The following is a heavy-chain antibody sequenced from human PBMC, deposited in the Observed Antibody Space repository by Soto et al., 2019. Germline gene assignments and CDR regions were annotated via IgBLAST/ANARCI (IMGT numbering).Heavy chain of an antibody. CDR2: IWYDGSNK. CDR3: ARDLNGYSRSSPVDY. V-gene: IGHV3-33*01. CDR1: GFTFSSYG. D-gene: IGHD6-6*01. Sequence: GFLRLSCAASGFTFSSYGMHWVRQAPGKGLEWVAVIWYDGSNKYYADSVKGRFTISRDNSKNTLYLQMNSLRAEDTAVYYCARDLNGYSRSSPVDYWGQGTLVTVSS. J-gene: IGHJ4*02.